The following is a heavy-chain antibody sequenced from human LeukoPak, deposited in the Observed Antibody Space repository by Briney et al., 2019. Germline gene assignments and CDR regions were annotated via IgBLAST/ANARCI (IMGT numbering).Heavy chain of an antibody. CDR3: VVGLSGSADY. D-gene: IGHD3-10*01. V-gene: IGHV3-74*01. CDR2: TNEHGTII. J-gene: IGHJ4*02. CDR1: GFSFSNYW. Sequence: GSLRLSCAASGFSFSNYWFHWVRQAPGEGLVWVSRTNEHGTIINYADSVKGRFTISRDNAKNTLYLQMNSLRTEDSALHYCVVGLSGSADYWGQGTLVTVSS.